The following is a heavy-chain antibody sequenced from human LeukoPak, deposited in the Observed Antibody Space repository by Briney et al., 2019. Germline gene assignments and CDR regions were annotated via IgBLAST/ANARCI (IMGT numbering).Heavy chain of an antibody. J-gene: IGHJ4*02. CDR1: GFTFDDYA. CDR3: AKGSCSSTSCPHDY. V-gene: IGHV3-9*01. CDR2: ISWNSGSI. D-gene: IGHD2-2*01. Sequence: GGSLRLSCVASGFTFDDYAMHWVRQAPGKGLEWVSGISWNSGSIGYADSVKGRFTISRDNAKNSLYLQMNSLRAEDTALYYCAKGSCSSTSCPHDYWGQGTLVTVSS.